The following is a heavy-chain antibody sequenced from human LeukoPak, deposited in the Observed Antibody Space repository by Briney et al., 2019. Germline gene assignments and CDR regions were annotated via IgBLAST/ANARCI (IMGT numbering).Heavy chain of an antibody. J-gene: IGHJ4*02. Sequence: GASVKVSCKASGYTFTGYYMHWVRQAPGQGLEWRGWINPNSGGTNYAQKFQGRVTMTRDTSISTAYMELSRLRSDDTAVYYCARDLGYYYDSSGYYRAPFFDYWGQGTLVTVSS. CDR1: GYTFTGYY. V-gene: IGHV1-2*02. D-gene: IGHD3-22*01. CDR2: INPNSGGT. CDR3: ARDLGYYYDSSGYYRAPFFDY.